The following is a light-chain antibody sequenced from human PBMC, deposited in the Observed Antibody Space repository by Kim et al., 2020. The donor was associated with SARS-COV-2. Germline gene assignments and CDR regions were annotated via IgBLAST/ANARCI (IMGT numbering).Light chain of an antibody. CDR3: SSYTSSSTLV. J-gene: IGLJ2*01. CDR1: SSDVGGYNS. CDR2: DVN. Sequence: GLSITISCTGTSSDVGGYNSVSWYQQHPGTAPKLIIYDVNERPSGVSNRFSGSKSGHTASLTISGLQSDDEADYYCSSYTSSSTLVFGGGTQLTVL. V-gene: IGLV2-14*03.